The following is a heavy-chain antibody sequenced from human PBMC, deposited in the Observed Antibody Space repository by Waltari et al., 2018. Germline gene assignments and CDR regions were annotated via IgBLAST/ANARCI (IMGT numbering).Heavy chain of an antibody. CDR3: ARGRRGYFTMVRGINRYFDY. D-gene: IGHD3-10*01. J-gene: IGHJ4*02. CDR1: GGSFSGYY. Sequence: QVQLQQWGAGLLKPSETLSLTCAVYGGSFSGYYWSWIRQPPGKGLEWIGEINHSGSTNYNPSLKSRVTISVDTSKNQFSLKLSSVTAADTAVYYCARGRRGYFTMVRGINRYFDYWGQGTLVTVSS. CDR2: INHSGST. V-gene: IGHV4-34*01.